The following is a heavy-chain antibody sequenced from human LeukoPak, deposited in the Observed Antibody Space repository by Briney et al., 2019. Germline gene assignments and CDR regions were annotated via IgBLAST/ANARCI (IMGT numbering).Heavy chain of an antibody. J-gene: IGHJ4*02. CDR3: ARGAGVGATLDY. CDR1: GYTFTSYD. D-gene: IGHD1-26*01. Sequence: ASVKVSCKASGYTFTSYDINWVRQATGQGLEWMGWMNPNSGNTGYAQKFQGRVTMTRNTSISTAYMELSSLRSEDTAVNYCARGAGVGATLDYWGQGTLVTVSS. CDR2: MNPNSGNT. V-gene: IGHV1-8*01.